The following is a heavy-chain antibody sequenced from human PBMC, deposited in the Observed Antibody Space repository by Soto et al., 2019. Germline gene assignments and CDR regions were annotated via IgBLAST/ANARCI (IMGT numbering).Heavy chain of an antibody. J-gene: IGHJ4*02. Sequence: QVQLVQAGAEGKKPGASVKVSCKTSGYTFTSYHISWVRQAPGQGLEWRGWISAYNTNTNYAQKFQGRVTMTTDTLTSTAYLELRSLRSDDTAVYYCARDTPPTDYWGQGTLVTVSS. CDR2: ISAYNTNT. CDR3: ARDTPPTDY. CDR1: GYTFTSYH. V-gene: IGHV1-18*01.